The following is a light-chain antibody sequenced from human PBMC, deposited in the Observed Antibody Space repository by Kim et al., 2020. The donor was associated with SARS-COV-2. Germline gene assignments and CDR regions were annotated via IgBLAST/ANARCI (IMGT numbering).Light chain of an antibody. J-gene: IGKJ2*01. CDR1: QSISSW. CDR2: DAS. V-gene: IGKV1-5*01. CDR3: QQYNTYSYT. Sequence: SASVGDRVIITCRASQSISSWLAWYQQKAGKAPKVLIYDASRLGSGVPSRFSGSGSGTEFTLTISSLQPDDFATYYCQQYNTYSYTFGQGTKLEIK.